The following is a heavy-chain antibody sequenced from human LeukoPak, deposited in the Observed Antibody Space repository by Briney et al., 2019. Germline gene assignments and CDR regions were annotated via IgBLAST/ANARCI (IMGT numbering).Heavy chain of an antibody. CDR3: ARDVGEYCSSTNCYASHY. CDR1: GYTLTGYY. CDR2: INPNSGGT. Sequence: ASVKVSCKASGYTLTGYYMHWVRQTPGQGLEWMGWINPNSGGTNYAQKFQGRVTMTRDTSITTAYMELSSLRSDDTAVYYCARDVGEYCSSTNCYASHYWGQGTLVTVSS. J-gene: IGHJ4*02. V-gene: IGHV1-2*02. D-gene: IGHD2-2*01.